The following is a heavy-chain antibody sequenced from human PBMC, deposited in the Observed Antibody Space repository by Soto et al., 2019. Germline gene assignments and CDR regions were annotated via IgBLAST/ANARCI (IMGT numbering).Heavy chain of an antibody. Sequence: PSETLSLTCTVSGGSISSYYWSWIRQPPGKGLEWIGYIYYSGSTNYNPSLKSRVTISVDTSKNQFSLKLSSVTAADTAVYYCARLRLYSSGWVDFWGQGTLVTVSS. V-gene: IGHV4-59*01. J-gene: IGHJ4*02. CDR1: GGSISSYY. D-gene: IGHD6-19*01. CDR3: ARLRLYSSGWVDF. CDR2: IYYSGST.